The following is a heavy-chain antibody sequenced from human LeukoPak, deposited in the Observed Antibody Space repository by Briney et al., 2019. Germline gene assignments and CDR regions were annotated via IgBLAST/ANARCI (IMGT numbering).Heavy chain of an antibody. CDR3: ARHRAYSSSSPFYY. CDR2: IYYTGSS. J-gene: IGHJ4*02. V-gene: IGHV4-59*08. D-gene: IGHD6-6*01. Sequence: PSETLSLTCSVSGGSISSLYWSWIRQPPGKGLEWIGYIYYTGSSNYYPSLKSRVTMFVDMSKNQFSLRLSSVTAADTAVYYCARHRAYSSSSPFYYWGQGNLVTVSS. CDR1: GGSISSLY.